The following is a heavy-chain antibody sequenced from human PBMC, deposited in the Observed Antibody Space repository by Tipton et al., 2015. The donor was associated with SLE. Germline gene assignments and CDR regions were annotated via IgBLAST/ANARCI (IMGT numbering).Heavy chain of an antibody. D-gene: IGHD2-2*01. CDR3: ARGSIGLDY. J-gene: IGHJ4*02. CDR2: INQDGSDK. V-gene: IGHV3-7*04. Sequence: SLRLSCAVSGFTFSNYWMSWVRQAPGKGLEWVANINQDGSDKYYVDSVKGLFTISRDNVKNSLYLQMNSLRAEDTAVYYCARGSIGLDYWGQGPLVTVSS. CDR1: GFTFSNYW.